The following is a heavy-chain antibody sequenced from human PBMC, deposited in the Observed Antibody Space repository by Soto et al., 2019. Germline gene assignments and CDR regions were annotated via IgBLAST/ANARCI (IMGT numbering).Heavy chain of an antibody. CDR3: LRAPTSAYNGSLCDY. J-gene: IGHJ4*02. CDR2: IKQDGSEK. Sequence: PGGSLRLSCAASGFTFSSYWMSWVRQAPGKGLEWVANIKQDGSEKYYVDSLKGRFTISRANAKNSLYPQMHILRAEDPAVYSCLRAPTSAYNGSLCDYWGQGTRVTVSS. V-gene: IGHV3-7*01. D-gene: IGHD1-1*01. CDR1: GFTFSSYW.